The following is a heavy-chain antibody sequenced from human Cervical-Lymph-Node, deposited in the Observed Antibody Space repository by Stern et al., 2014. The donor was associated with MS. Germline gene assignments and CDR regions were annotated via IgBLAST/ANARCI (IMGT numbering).Heavy chain of an antibody. J-gene: IGHJ6*02. CDR3: AIMGTNGIDV. V-gene: IGHV1-18*01. Sequence: VQLVESGTEVKKPGASVKVSCKASGDTFGTYGVNWVRQAPGQRLEWLGWISGYKGNTNYAQRLQGRVTLTTDTSTTTAYMELRRLRSDDTAVYYCAIMGTNGIDVWGQGTTVTVSS. CDR2: ISGYKGNT. D-gene: IGHD5-18*01. CDR1: GDTFGTYG.